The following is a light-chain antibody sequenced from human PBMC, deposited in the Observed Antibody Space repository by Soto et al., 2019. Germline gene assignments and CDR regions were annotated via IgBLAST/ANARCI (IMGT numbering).Light chain of an antibody. CDR1: QSVSSY. CDR3: QQRSK. Sequence: EIVLAQSPATLSLSPGERATLSCRASQSVSSYLAWYQQKPGQAPRLLIYDASNRATGIPARFSGSGSGTDFTPTISSLEPEDFAVYYCQQRSKFGQGTKLEIK. J-gene: IGKJ2*01. CDR2: DAS. V-gene: IGKV3-11*01.